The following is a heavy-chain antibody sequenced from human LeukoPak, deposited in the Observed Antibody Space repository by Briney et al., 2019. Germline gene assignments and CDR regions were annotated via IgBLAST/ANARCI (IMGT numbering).Heavy chain of an antibody. Sequence: GGSLRLSCAASGFTFDDYGMSWVRHAPGKGLEWVSGINWNGGSTGYADPVKGRFTISRDNAKNSLYLQMNSLRAEDTALYYCARVGKKDSSGWYYYYMDVWGKGTTVTVSS. D-gene: IGHD6-19*01. CDR3: ARVGKKDSSGWYYYYMDV. J-gene: IGHJ6*03. CDR2: INWNGGST. CDR1: GFTFDDYG. V-gene: IGHV3-20*04.